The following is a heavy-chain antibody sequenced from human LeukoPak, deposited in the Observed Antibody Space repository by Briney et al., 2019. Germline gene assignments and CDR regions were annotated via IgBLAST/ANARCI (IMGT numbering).Heavy chain of an antibody. CDR1: GGSFSGYY. J-gene: IGHJ5*02. CDR3: ARLIAVAGTENWFDP. CDR2: INHSGST. Sequence: SETRSLTCAVYGGSFSGYYWSWIRQPPGKGLEWIGEINHSGSTNYNPSLKSRVTISVDTSKNQFSLKLSSVTAADTAVYYCARLIAVAGTENWFDPWGQGTLVTVSS. D-gene: IGHD6-19*01. V-gene: IGHV4-34*01.